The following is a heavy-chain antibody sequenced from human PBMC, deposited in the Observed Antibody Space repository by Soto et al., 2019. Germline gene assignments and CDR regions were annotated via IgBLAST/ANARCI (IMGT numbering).Heavy chain of an antibody. D-gene: IGHD6-19*01. J-gene: IGHJ4*02. CDR1: GFTFSTYA. V-gene: IGHV3-23*01. CDR3: AKERSSGWSFDY. CDR2: ISGSGDST. Sequence: EVQLLESGGGLVQPGGSLRLSCAASGFTFSTYAMNWVRQAPGKGLEWVSGISGSGDSTYYADSVKGRFTVSRYNSKNTLYLPMNSLRAEDTAVFYCAKERSSGWSFDYWGQGTLVTVSS.